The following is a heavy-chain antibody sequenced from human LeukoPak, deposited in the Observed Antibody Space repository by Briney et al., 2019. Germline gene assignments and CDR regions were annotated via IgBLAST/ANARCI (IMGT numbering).Heavy chain of an antibody. CDR2: ISSSSSYI. J-gene: IGHJ4*02. V-gene: IGHV3-21*01. CDR1: GFTFSSYS. D-gene: IGHD4-23*01. CDR3: ARAYGGNSF. Sequence: GGSLRLSCAASGFTFSSYSMNRVRQAPGKGLEWVSSISSSSSYIYSADSVKGRFTISRDNAKNSLYLQMNSLRAEDTAVYYCARAYGGNSFWGQGTLVTVSS.